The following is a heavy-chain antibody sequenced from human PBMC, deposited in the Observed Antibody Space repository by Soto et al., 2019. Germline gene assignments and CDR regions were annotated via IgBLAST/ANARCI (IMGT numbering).Heavy chain of an antibody. CDR3: PGSIVVVTARDY. CDR1: GYTFTSYA. CDR2: INAGNGNT. J-gene: IGHJ4*02. D-gene: IGHD2-21*02. Sequence: QVQLVQSGAEEKKPGASVKVSCKASGYTFTSYAMHWVRQAPGQRLEWMGWINAGNGNTKYSQKFQGRVTITRDTPASAADMELSRLRSEDTAVYYCPGSIVVVTARDYWGQGTLVTVSS. V-gene: IGHV1-3*05.